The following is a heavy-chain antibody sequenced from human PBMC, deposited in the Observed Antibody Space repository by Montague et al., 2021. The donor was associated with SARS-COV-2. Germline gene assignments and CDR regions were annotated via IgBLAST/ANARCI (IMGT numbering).Heavy chain of an antibody. Sequence: TLSLTCTVSGGSIRSSSYYWSWIRQPAGKGLEWIGSIYSSGSTNNXXXLKSRVTMSVDTSKNQFSLKVSSVTAADTAVYYCARDYGDYSYYYGLDVWGQGTTVTVSS. CDR1: GGSIRSSSYY. V-gene: IGHV4-61*02. D-gene: IGHD4-17*01. CDR2: IYSSGST. CDR3: ARDYGDYSYYYGLDV. J-gene: IGHJ6*02.